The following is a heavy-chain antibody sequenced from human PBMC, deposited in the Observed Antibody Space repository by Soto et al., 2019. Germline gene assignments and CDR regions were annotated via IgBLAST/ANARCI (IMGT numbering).Heavy chain of an antibody. Sequence: GASVKVSCKASGGTFSSYAISWVRQAPGQGLEWMGGIIPIFGTANYAQKFQGRVTITADESTSTAYMELSSLRSEDTAVYYCARPSSIAVPFDYWGQGTLVTVSS. V-gene: IGHV1-69*13. D-gene: IGHD6-6*01. CDR2: IIPIFGTA. J-gene: IGHJ4*02. CDR1: GGTFSSYA. CDR3: ARPSSIAVPFDY.